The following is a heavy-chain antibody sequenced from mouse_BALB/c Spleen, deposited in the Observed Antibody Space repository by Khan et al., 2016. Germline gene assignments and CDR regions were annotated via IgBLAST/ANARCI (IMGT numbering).Heavy chain of an antibody. V-gene: IGHV4-1*02. J-gene: IGHJ4*01. CDR2: INPDSSKI. CDR1: GFDFSRYW. D-gene: IGHD1-1*01. Sequence: EVKLLESGGGLVQPGGSLKLSCAASGFDFSRYWMSWVRQAPGKGLEWIGEINPDSSKINYTPSLKDKFIISRDNAKNTLYLQMSKVRSDDTGLSDRARRGYYFSMDNWGQGTSVTVSS. CDR3: ARRGYYFSMDN.